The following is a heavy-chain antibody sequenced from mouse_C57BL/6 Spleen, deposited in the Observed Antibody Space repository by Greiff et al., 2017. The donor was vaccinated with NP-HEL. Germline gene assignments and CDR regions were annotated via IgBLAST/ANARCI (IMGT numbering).Heavy chain of an antibody. D-gene: IGHD1-1*01. Sequence: VQLQQSGPELVKPGDSVKISCKASGYSFTGYFMNWVMQSHGKSLEWIGRINPYNGDTFYNQKFKGKATLTVDKSSSTAHMELRSLTSEDSAVYYCARGTTVVDYAMDYWGQGTSVTVSS. CDR1: GYSFTGYF. V-gene: IGHV1-20*01. CDR3: ARGTTVVDYAMDY. J-gene: IGHJ4*01. CDR2: INPYNGDT.